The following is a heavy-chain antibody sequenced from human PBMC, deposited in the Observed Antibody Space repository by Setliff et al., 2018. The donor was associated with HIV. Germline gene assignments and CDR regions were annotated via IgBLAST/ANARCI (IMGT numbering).Heavy chain of an antibody. CDR3: ARVLDPGIAVATHAFDI. V-gene: IGHV1-18*01. D-gene: IGHD6-19*01. Sequence: RASVKVSCKASGYTFTSHGVSWVRQAPGQGLEWMGWISAYNRNVNYSQKVQGRVTMTTDTSTSTAYMELKNLKSDDTAVYYCARVLDPGIAVATHAFDIWGQGTMVTVSS. CDR2: ISAYNRNV. CDR1: GYTFTSHG. J-gene: IGHJ3*02.